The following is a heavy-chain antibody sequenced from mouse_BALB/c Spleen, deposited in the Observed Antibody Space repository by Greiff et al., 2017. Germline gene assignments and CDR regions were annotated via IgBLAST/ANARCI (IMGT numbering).Heavy chain of an antibody. CDR1: GFSLTSYG. CDR2: IWSGGST. D-gene: IGHD2-1*01. J-gene: IGHJ4*01. V-gene: IGHV2-2*02. CDR3: ARNGNYGYYAMDY. Sequence: VQLQQSGPGLVQPSQSLSITCTVSGFSLTSYGVHWVRQSPGKGLEWLGVIWSGGSTDYNAAFISRLSISKDNSKSQVFFKMNSLQANDTAIYYCARNGNYGYYAMDYWGQGTSVTVSS.